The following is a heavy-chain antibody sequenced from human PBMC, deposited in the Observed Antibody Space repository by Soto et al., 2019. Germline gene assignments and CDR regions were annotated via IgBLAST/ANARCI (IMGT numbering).Heavy chain of an antibody. CDR1: GASFTNAW. CDR3: TKEDPSWLRGLEY. J-gene: IGHJ4*02. D-gene: IGHD6-19*01. Sequence: EVQLVESGGGLVKPGESLRLSCEASGASFTNAWMNWVRQAPGKGLEWVGRIKRSIDSATTDYAATVKGRFTISRDDSKNTLYLQMDSLKTEDNDVSYRTKEDPSWLRGLEYWGQGTLVTVSS. CDR2: IKRSIDSATT. V-gene: IGHV3-15*01.